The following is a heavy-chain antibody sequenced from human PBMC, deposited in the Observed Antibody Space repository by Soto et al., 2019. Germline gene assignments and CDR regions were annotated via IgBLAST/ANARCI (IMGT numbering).Heavy chain of an antibody. CDR1: GFTFGDYA. D-gene: IGHD6-19*01. V-gene: IGHV3-21*01. Sequence: PGGSLRLSCASSGFTFGDYAMHWVRQTPGKGLEWVSCISWSSGNIFYADSVKGRFTISRDNAKNSLYLQMNSLRAEDTAVYYCARAGIAVAGTSDYWGQGTLVTVSS. J-gene: IGHJ4*02. CDR2: ISWSSGNI. CDR3: ARAGIAVAGTSDY.